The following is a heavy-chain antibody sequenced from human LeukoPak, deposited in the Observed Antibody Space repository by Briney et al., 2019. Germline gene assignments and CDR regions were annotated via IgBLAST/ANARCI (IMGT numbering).Heavy chain of an antibody. CDR2: ISSSSSYI. V-gene: IGHV3-21*01. CDR1: GFTFSSYS. J-gene: IGHJ4*02. Sequence: AGGSLRLSCAASGFTFSSYSMKWVRQAPGEGLEWVSSISSSSSYIYYADSVKGRFTISRDNAKNSLYLQMNSLRAEDTAVYYCARGFQEDYWGQGTLVTVSS. CDR3: ARGFQEDY. D-gene: IGHD3-3*01.